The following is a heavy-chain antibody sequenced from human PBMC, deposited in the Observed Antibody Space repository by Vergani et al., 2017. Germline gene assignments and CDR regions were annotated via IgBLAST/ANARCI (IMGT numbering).Heavy chain of an antibody. CDR1: GFTFSSYG. Sequence: QVQMVESGGGVVQPGRSLRLSCAASGFTFSSYGMHWVRPAPGKGLEWVAVISYDGSNQYYADSVKGRFTISRDNSKNTLYLQMNILRAEDTAVYYCAKVGDYVLGSYREYYFDYWGQGTLVTVSS. CDR2: ISYDGSNQ. V-gene: IGHV3-30*18. J-gene: IGHJ4*02. CDR3: AKVGDYVLGSYREYYFDY. D-gene: IGHD3-16*02.